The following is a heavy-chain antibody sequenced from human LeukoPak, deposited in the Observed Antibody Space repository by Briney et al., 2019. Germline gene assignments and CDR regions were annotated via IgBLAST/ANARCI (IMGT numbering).Heavy chain of an antibody. V-gene: IGHV1-69*05. CDR3: AREMYYYDSSGYSGTFDI. CDR1: GGTFSSYA. Sequence: SVKVSCKASGGTFSSYAISWVRQAPGQGLEWMGGIIPIFGTANYAQKFQGRVTITTDESTSTAYMELSSLRSEDTAVYYCAREMYYYDSSGYSGTFDIWGQGTMVTVSS. CDR2: IIPIFGTA. D-gene: IGHD3-22*01. J-gene: IGHJ3*02.